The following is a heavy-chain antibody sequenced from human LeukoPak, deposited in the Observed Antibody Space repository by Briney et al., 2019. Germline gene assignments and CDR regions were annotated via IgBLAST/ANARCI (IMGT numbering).Heavy chain of an antibody. CDR1: GFTFSSYA. D-gene: IGHD3-16*02. V-gene: IGHV3-23*01. CDR3: ARGTAGYHSSYFDY. CDR2: ISGSGGST. J-gene: IGHJ4*02. Sequence: GGSLRLSCAASGFTFSSYAMSWVRQAPGKGLEWVSAISGSGGSTYYADSVKGRFTISRDNAENTLYLQMNSLRAEDTAVYYCARGTAGYHSSYFDYWGQGTLVTVSS.